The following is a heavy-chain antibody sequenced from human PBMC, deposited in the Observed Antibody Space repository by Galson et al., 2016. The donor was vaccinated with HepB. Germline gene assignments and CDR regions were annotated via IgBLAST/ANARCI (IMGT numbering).Heavy chain of an antibody. CDR2: IYYSGST. Sequence: TLSLTCTVSGGSISSGGYYWTWIRQHPAKGLEWIGYIYYSGSTYYNSSLKTRVIISVDTSKNQFSLMLSSVTAADTAVYYCARGTNCSGGRCFWFGPWGQGTLVTVSS. J-gene: IGHJ5*02. CDR1: GGSISSGGYY. V-gene: IGHV4-31*03. CDR3: ARGTNCSGGRCFWFGP. D-gene: IGHD2-15*01.